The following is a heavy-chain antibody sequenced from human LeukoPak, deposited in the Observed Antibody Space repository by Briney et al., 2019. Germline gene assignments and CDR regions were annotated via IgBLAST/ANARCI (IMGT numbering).Heavy chain of an antibody. CDR3: ARGIIYYHGSGKFDY. J-gene: IGHJ4*02. CDR2: INTDGSYT. Sequence: PARSLTLSCTVSGIAGSNFWMRWVRQTPGKGLVWVSRINTDGSYTDYADSVKGRFTISRDNDKDTLCLQMNSLRAEDMAVYYCARGIIYYHGSGKFDYWGQGTLVIVSS. CDR1: GIAGSNFW. V-gene: IGHV3-74*01. D-gene: IGHD3-10*01.